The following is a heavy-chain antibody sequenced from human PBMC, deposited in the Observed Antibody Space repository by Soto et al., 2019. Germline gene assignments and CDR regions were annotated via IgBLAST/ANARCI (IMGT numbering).Heavy chain of an antibody. CDR3: ARARYDSSGYLDY. D-gene: IGHD3-22*01. V-gene: IGHV4-34*01. Sequence: SETLSLTCAVYGGSFSGYYWSWIRQPPGKGLEWIGEINHSGSTNYNPSLKSRVTISVDTSKNQFSLKLSSVTAADTAVYYCARARYDSSGYLDYWGQGTLVTVSS. CDR1: GGSFSGYY. CDR2: INHSGST. J-gene: IGHJ4*02.